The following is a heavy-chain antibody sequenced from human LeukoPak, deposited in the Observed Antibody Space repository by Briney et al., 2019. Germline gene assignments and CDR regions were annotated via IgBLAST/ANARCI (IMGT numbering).Heavy chain of an antibody. Sequence: ASVKVSCKAFGYKLTDNWIHWVRQAPGQGLEWMGWINTKTGATNIAQKFQDRVTMTRDTSVNTAYMELSRLRSDDTAVYYCARRTIIAASAFDIWGQGTMVTVSS. CDR2: INTKTGAT. V-gene: IGHV1-2*02. CDR3: ARRTIIAASAFDI. CDR1: GYKLTDNW. J-gene: IGHJ3*02. D-gene: IGHD6-6*01.